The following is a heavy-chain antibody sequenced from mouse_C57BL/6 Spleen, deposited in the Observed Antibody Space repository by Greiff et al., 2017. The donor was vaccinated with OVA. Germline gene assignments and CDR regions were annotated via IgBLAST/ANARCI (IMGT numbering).Heavy chain of an antibody. CDR1: GYSFTGYY. V-gene: IGHV1-42*01. J-gene: IGHJ4*01. CDR3: ARRGYYGSSLYAMDY. Sequence: EVKLVESGPELVKPGASVKISCKASGYSFTGYYMNWVKQSPEKSLEWIGEINPSTGGTTYNQKFKAKATLTVDKSSSTAYMQLKSLTSEDSAVYYCARRGYYGSSLYAMDYWGQGTSVTVSS. D-gene: IGHD1-1*01. CDR2: INPSTGGT.